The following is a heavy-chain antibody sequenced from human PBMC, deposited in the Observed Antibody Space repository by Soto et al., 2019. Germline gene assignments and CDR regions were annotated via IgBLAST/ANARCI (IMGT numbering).Heavy chain of an antibody. CDR2: IIPIFGTA. Sequence: SVKVSCKASGGTFSSYAISWVRQAPGQGLEWMGGIIPIFGTANYAQKFQGRVTITADKSTSTAYMELSSLRSEDTAVYYWAGITMVRGVLREYYYGMDVWGRGTTVTVSS. D-gene: IGHD3-10*01. CDR3: AGITMVRGVLREYYYGMDV. J-gene: IGHJ6*04. CDR1: GGTFSSYA. V-gene: IGHV1-69*06.